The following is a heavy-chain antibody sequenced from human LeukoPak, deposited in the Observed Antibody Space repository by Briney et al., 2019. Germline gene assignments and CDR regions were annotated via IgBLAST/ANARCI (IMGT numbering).Heavy chain of an antibody. D-gene: IGHD3-10*01. CDR2: INYSGTET. Sequence: GGPLRLSCAASGFTFGSYALSWVRQAPGKGLEWVSAINYSGTETYYLDSVKGRFTISRGNSKKTLYLQMNSLRAEDTAVYYCANQVIRGVQKDYWGQGTRVTVSS. CDR3: ANQVIRGVQKDY. V-gene: IGHV3-23*05. J-gene: IGHJ4*02. CDR1: GFTFGSYA.